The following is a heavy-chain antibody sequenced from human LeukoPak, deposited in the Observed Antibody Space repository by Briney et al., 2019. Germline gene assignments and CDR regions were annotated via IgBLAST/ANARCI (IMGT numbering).Heavy chain of an antibody. J-gene: IGHJ4*02. Sequence: GGSLRLSCAASGFTVSSNYMSWVRQAPGKGLEWVSVIYSGGSIYYAGSVKGRFTISRDNSKNTLYLQMNSLRAEDTAVYYCCRGSYRGPFDYWGQGTLVTVSS. D-gene: IGHD1-26*01. CDR3: CRGSYRGPFDY. V-gene: IGHV3-66*02. CDR2: IYSGGSI. CDR1: GFTVSSNY.